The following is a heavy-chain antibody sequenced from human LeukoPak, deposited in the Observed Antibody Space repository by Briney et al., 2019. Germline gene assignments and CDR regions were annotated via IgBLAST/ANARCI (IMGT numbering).Heavy chain of an antibody. V-gene: IGHV4-30-4*08. Sequence: SETLSLTCTVSGGSISSGDYYWSWIRQPPGKGLEWIGYIYYSGSTYYNPSLKSRVTISVDTSKNQFSLKLSSVTAADTAVYYCARDWATMVRGVQYGYWFDPWGQGTLVTVSS. CDR1: GGSISSGDYY. D-gene: IGHD3-10*01. J-gene: IGHJ5*02. CDR3: ARDWATMVRGVQYGYWFDP. CDR2: IYYSGST.